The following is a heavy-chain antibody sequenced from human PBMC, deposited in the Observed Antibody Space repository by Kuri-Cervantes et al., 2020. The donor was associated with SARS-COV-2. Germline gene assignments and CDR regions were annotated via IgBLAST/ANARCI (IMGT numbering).Heavy chain of an antibody. J-gene: IGHJ4*02. CDR2: INAGNGNT. CDR1: GYTFTSYA. CDR3: ARAGGGIVGANHFDY. D-gene: IGHD1-26*01. Sequence: ASVKVSCKASGYTFTSYAMHWVRQAPGQRLEWMEWINAGNGNTKYSQKFQGRVTITRDTSASTAYMELSSLRSEDTAVYYCARAGGGIVGANHFDYWGQGTLVTVSS. V-gene: IGHV1-3*01.